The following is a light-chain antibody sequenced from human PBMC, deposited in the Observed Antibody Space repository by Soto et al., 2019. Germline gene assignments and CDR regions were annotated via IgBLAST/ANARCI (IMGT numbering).Light chain of an antibody. J-gene: IGLJ2*01. Sequence: QSALTQPPSASGSPGQSVTISCTGTSSDVGGYNYVSWYQQHPGKAPKLMIYEVSKRPSGVPDRFSGSKSDNTSSLTVSGLQAEDEADYYGSSYAGSNNFVVFGGGTKLTV. CDR1: SSDVGGYNY. V-gene: IGLV2-8*01. CDR3: SSYAGSNNFVV. CDR2: EVS.